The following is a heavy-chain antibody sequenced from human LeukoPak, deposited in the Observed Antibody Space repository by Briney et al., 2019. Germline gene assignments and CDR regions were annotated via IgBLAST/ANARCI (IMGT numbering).Heavy chain of an antibody. J-gene: IGHJ5*02. Sequence: ASVKVSCKTSRYIFTTYAIHWVRQAPGRGLEWMGLINADDGNTRYSQRFQGRVTITRDTSANTAYMELSSLRFEDTAVYYCARGIVVKPSANWFDPWGQGTPVTVSS. D-gene: IGHD2-2*01. CDR2: INADDGNT. V-gene: IGHV1-3*01. CDR1: RYIFTTYA. CDR3: ARGIVVKPSANWFDP.